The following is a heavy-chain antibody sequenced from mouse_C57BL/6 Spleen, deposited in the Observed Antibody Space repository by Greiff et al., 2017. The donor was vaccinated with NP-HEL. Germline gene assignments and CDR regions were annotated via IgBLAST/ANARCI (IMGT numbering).Heavy chain of an antibody. V-gene: IGHV1-26*01. D-gene: IGHD2-10*01. Sequence: VQLQQSGPELVKPGASVKISCKASGYTFTDYYMNWVKQSHGKSLEWIGDINPNNGGTSYNQKFKGKATLTVDKSSSTAYMELRSLTSEDSAVYYCARKAYYWFAYWGQGTLVTVSA. CDR2: INPNNGGT. CDR3: ARKAYYWFAY. J-gene: IGHJ3*01. CDR1: GYTFTDYY.